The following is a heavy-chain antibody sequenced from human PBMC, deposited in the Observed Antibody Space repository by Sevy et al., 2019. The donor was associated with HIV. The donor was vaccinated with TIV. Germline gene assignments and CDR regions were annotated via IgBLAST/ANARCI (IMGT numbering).Heavy chain of an antibody. J-gene: IGHJ4*02. Sequence: GGSLRLSCAASGFTFSSYWMSWVRQAPGKGLEWVANIKQDGSEKYYVDSVKGRFTISRDNAKNSLYLQMNSLRAEDTAVYYCASSGYCTNGVCSCYDYWGQGTLVTVCS. CDR1: GFTFSSYW. D-gene: IGHD2-8*01. CDR2: IKQDGSEK. CDR3: ASSGYCTNGVCSCYDY. V-gene: IGHV3-7*01.